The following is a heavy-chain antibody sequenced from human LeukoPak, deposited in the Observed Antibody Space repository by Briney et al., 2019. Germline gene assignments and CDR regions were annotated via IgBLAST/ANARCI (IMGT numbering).Heavy chain of an antibody. CDR1: GFTFSSDA. Sequence: GGSLRLSCAASGFTFSSDAMRCGRQAPGKGLEWVSGISATGFSTYYADSVKGRFAISRENSKSTLYLQMNSLRAEDTAVYYCAKQGSGWYRNYFDCWGQGTLVTVSS. CDR3: AKQGSGWYRNYFDC. J-gene: IGHJ4*02. D-gene: IGHD6-19*01. CDR2: ISATGFST. V-gene: IGHV3-23*01.